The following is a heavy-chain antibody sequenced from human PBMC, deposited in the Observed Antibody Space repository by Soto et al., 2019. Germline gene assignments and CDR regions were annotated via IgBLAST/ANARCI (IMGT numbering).Heavy chain of an antibody. CDR3: ARSPSYYYDSSGYYYAPFDY. CDR2: IIPIFGTA. V-gene: IGHV1-69*01. J-gene: IGHJ4*02. CDR1: GGTFSSYA. Sequence: QVQLVQSGAEVKKPGSSVKVSCKASGGTFSSYAISWVRQAPGQGLEWMGGIIPIFGTANYAQKFQGRVMITADESTSTAYMELSSLRSEDTAVYYCARSPSYYYDSSGYYYAPFDYWGQGTLVTVSS. D-gene: IGHD3-22*01.